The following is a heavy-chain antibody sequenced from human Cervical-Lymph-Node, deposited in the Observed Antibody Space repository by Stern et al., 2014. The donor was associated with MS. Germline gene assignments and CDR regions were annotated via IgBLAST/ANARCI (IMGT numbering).Heavy chain of an antibody. CDR3: ARGGLSRLLEWLDS. D-gene: IGHD3-16*01. CDR1: GITFKFYA. J-gene: IGHJ5*01. V-gene: IGHV3-30*01. Sequence: VQLVQSGGGVVQPGRPLRLSCAASGITFKFYAMHWVRQAPGKGLEWVALISSDGSNTYYADSVKGRFTISRDNSKNTVYLQMDSLRPGDTAVYYCARGGLSRLLEWLDSWGQGTLVTVSA. CDR2: ISSDGSNT.